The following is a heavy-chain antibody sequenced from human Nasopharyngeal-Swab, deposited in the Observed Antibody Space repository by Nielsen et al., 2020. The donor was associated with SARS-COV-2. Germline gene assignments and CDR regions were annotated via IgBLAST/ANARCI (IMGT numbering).Heavy chain of an antibody. V-gene: IGHV1-8*01. CDR1: GYTFTSYD. D-gene: IGHD3-10*01. CDR2: MNPNSGNT. CDR3: ARGGVPGYYYYYYMDV. Sequence: ASVKVSCKASGYTFTSYDINWVRQATGQGLEWMGWMNPNSGNTGYAQKFQGRVTMTRNTPISTAYMELSSLRSEDTAVYYCARGGVPGYYYYYYMDVWGKGTTVTVPS. J-gene: IGHJ6*03.